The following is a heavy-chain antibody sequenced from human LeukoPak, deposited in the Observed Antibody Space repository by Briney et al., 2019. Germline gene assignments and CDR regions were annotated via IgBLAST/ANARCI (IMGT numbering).Heavy chain of an antibody. CDR3: ARENSSSSHYYYYYGMDV. V-gene: IGHV1-2*02. J-gene: IGHJ6*02. CDR2: INPNSGGT. CDR1: GYTFTGYY. D-gene: IGHD6-6*01. Sequence: ASVKVSCKASGYTFTGYYMHWVRQAPGQGLEWMGWINPNSGGTNYAQKFQGRVTMTGDTSISTAYMELSRLRSDDTAVYYCARENSSSSHYYYYYGMDVWGQGTTVTVSS.